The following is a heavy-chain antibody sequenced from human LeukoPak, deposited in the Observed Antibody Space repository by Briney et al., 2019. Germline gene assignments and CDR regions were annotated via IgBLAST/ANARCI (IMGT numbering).Heavy chain of an antibody. CDR1: GFTFSSYW. CDR2: IKQDGSEK. CDR3: ASDPGIAAAGWFNYYYYYYMDV. Sequence: GGSLRPSCAASGFTFSSYWMSWVRQAPGKGLEWVANIKQDGSEKYYVDSVKGRFTISRDNAKNSLYLQMNSLRAEDTAVYYCASDPGIAAAGWFNYYYYYYMDVWGKGTTVTVSS. J-gene: IGHJ6*03. D-gene: IGHD6-13*01. V-gene: IGHV3-7*01.